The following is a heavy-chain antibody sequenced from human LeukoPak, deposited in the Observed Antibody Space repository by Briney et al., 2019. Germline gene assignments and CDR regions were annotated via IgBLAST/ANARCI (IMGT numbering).Heavy chain of an antibody. Sequence: PSETLSLTCTVSGGSISSGGYYWSWIRQHPGKGLEWIGYIYYSGSTYYNPSLKSRVTISVDTSKNQFSLKLSSVTAADTAVYYCASNGYLPPDDAFDIWGQGTMVTVSS. V-gene: IGHV4-31*03. J-gene: IGHJ3*02. CDR1: GGSISSGGYY. CDR2: IYYSGST. D-gene: IGHD3-16*02. CDR3: ASNGYLPPDDAFDI.